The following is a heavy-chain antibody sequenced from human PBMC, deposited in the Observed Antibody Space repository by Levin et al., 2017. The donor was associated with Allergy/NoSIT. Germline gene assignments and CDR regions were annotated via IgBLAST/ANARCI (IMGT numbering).Heavy chain of an antibody. Sequence: SETLSLTCTVSGGSISSYYWSWIRQPPGKGLEWIGYIYYSGSTNYNPSLKSRVTISVDTSKNQFSLKLSSVTAADTAVYYCARFAYDSSGYYYYYDYGMDVWGQGTTVTVSS. J-gene: IGHJ6*02. D-gene: IGHD3-22*01. CDR2: IYYSGST. CDR1: GGSISSYY. CDR3: ARFAYDSSGYYYYYDYGMDV. V-gene: IGHV4-59*01.